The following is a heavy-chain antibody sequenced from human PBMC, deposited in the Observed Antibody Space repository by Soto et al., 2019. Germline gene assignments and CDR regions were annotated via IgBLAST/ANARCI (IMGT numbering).Heavy chain of an antibody. D-gene: IGHD2-15*01. CDR3: TTESYGGNSPWCFFDY. V-gene: IGHV3-15*01. Sequence: EVQLVESGGGLVKPGGSLRLSFAASGFTFSKVYMSWVRQAPGKGREWVGRVKSQTDGGTTDYAAPVKGRFTISRDDSKNTLYLQMNSLKTEDTAVYYCTTESYGGNSPWCFFDYWGQGTLVSVSS. J-gene: IGHJ4*02. CDR2: VKSQTDGGTT. CDR1: GFTFSKVY.